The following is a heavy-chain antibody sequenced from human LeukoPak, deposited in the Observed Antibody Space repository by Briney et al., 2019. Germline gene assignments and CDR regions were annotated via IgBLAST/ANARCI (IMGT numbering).Heavy chain of an antibody. Sequence: PGGSLRLSCAVSVFIFRSYWMTWVRQAPGKGLEWVANIKQDGSEKYYVDSVKGRFTISRDNAKNSLYLQMNSLRAEDTAIYYCARTDSSGYFDYWGQGTLVTVSS. CDR3: ARTDSSGYFDY. CDR1: VFIFRSYW. D-gene: IGHD3-22*01. V-gene: IGHV3-7*01. J-gene: IGHJ4*02. CDR2: IKQDGSEK.